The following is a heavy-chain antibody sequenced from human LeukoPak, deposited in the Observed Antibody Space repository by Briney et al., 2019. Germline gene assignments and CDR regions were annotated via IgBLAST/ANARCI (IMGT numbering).Heavy chain of an antibody. CDR3: AINSSSWYFDY. V-gene: IGHV4-34*01. Sequence: SETLSLTCAVYGGSFSGYYWSWIRQPPGKGLEWIGEINHSGSTNYNPSLKSRVTISVDTSKNQFSLKLSSVTAAGTAVYYCAINSSSWYFDYWGQGTLVTVSS. J-gene: IGHJ4*02. CDR1: GGSFSGYY. D-gene: IGHD6-13*01. CDR2: INHSGST.